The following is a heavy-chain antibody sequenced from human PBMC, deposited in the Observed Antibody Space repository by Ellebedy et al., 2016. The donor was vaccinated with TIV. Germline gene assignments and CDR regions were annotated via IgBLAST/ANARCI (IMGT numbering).Heavy chain of an antibody. CDR1: GFIFSYAV. J-gene: IGHJ6*02. D-gene: IGHD3-3*01. Sequence: GGSLRLXXTASGFIFSYAVMHWVRQAPGKGLEWVVYRFYGGVNKDHAGSVKGRLTVSRDKSKNTTVRGKGLGFLECLFSGSGNWTMDVWGQGTTVTVSS. CDR3: NWTMDV. CDR2: RFYGGVNK. V-gene: IGHV3-30*02.